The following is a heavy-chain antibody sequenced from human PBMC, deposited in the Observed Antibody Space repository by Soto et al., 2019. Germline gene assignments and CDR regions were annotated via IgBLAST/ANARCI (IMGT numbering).Heavy chain of an antibody. V-gene: IGHV3-74*01. CDR3: ARDKRGYCSSTSCSVHGMDV. Sequence: PGGSLRLSCAASTFTFNTYWMHWVRQAPGKGLVWVSRINSDGTKTTYADSVKGRFTISRDNSKNTLYLQMNSLRAEDTAVYYCARDKRGYCSSTSCSVHGMDVWGQGTTVTVSS. CDR2: INSDGTKT. CDR1: TFTFNTYW. D-gene: IGHD2-2*01. J-gene: IGHJ6*02.